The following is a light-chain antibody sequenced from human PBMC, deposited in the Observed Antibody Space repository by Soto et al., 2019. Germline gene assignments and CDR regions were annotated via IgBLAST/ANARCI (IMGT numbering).Light chain of an antibody. CDR2: DAS. CDR3: QQRGNWPRT. J-gene: IGKJ4*01. Sequence: EIVLTQSPATVSLSPGERATLSCRASQSVSTFLAWYQQKPGQAPRLLIYDASNRATGIPARFSGSGSGTDFILTISSLEPEDFAVYYCQQRGNWPRTFGGGTKVEIK. CDR1: QSVSTF. V-gene: IGKV3-11*01.